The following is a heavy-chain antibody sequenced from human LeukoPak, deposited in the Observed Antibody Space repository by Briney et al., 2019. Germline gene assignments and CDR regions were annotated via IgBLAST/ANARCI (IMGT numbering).Heavy chain of an antibody. CDR2: ISYDGSNK. J-gene: IGHJ5*02. CDR3: ARASSNPIHCSSTSCYICLDWFDP. D-gene: IGHD2-2*02. Sequence: GRSLRLSCAASGFTFSSYAMHWVRQAPGKGLERVAVISYDGSNKYYADSVKGRFTISRDNSKNTLYLQMNSLRAEDTAVYYCARASSNPIHCSSTSCYICLDWFDPWGQGTLVTVSS. V-gene: IGHV3-30-3*01. CDR1: GFTFSSYA.